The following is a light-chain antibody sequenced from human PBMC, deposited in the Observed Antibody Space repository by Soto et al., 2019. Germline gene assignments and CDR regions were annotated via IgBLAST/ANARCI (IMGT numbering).Light chain of an antibody. CDR1: SSDVGGYNY. CDR3: SSYAGSNNWV. V-gene: IGLV2-8*01. J-gene: IGLJ3*02. Sequence: QSVLTQPPSASGSPGQSVTISCTGTSSDVGGYNYVSWYQQHPGKAPKLMIYDVSKRPSEVPDRFSGSKSGNTASLTVSGLQAEDEADYYCSSYAGSNNWVFGGGTKLTVL. CDR2: DVS.